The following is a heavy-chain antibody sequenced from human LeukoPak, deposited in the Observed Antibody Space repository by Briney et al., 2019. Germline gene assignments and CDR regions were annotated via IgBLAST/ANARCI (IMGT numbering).Heavy chain of an antibody. V-gene: IGHV1-2*02. CDR3: ARYPYMGFMEYYFDY. J-gene: IGHJ4*02. D-gene: IGHD3-16*01. CDR2: INSNSGGT. Sequence: GASVKVSCKASGYTFTGYYMHWVRQAPGQGLEWMGWINSNSGGTNYAQKFQGRVTMTRDTSISTAYMELSRLRSDDTAVYYCARYPYMGFMEYYFDYWGQGTLVTVSS. CDR1: GYTFTGYY.